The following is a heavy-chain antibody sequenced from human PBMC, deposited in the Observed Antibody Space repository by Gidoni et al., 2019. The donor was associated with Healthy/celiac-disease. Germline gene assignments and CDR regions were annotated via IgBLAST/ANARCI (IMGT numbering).Heavy chain of an antibody. CDR2: MKPNRGNT. D-gene: IGHD5-12*01. Sequence: QVQLVQSGAEVKTPGASVKVSCKASGYTFTSYDINWVRQATGQGLEWMGWMKPNRGNTGYAQKFQGRVTMTRNTSISTAYMELSSLRSEDTAVYYCARGLMRRWLQRNSDAFDIWGQGTMVTVSS. CDR3: ARGLMRRWLQRNSDAFDI. V-gene: IGHV1-8*01. CDR1: GYTFTSYD. J-gene: IGHJ3*02.